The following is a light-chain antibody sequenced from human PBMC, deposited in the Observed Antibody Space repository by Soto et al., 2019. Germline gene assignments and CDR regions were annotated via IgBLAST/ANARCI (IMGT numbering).Light chain of an antibody. V-gene: IGKV1-5*03. CDR2: KAS. CDR3: QQYNSCWT. Sequence: DIQMTQSPSTLSASVGDRVTITCRASQSISSRLAWYQQKPGKAPKLLIYKASSLESGVPSRFSGSGSGTEFTLTISSLQPDDSATYYCQQYNSCWTFGQGTKVEIK. J-gene: IGKJ1*01. CDR1: QSISSR.